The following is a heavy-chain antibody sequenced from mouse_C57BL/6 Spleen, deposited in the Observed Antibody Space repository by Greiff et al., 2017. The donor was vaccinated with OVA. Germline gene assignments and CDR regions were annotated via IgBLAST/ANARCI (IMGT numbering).Heavy chain of an antibody. CDR2: IYPRSGNT. V-gene: IGHV1-81*01. J-gene: IGHJ3*01. CDR1: GYTFTSYG. CDR3: ARENSSGYVAY. Sequence: QVQLKESGAELARPGASVKLSCKASGYTFTSYGISWVKQRTGQGLEWIGEIYPRSGNTYYNEKFKGKATLTADKSSSTAYMELRSLTSEDSAVYFCARENSSGYVAYWGQGTLVTVSA. D-gene: IGHD3-2*02.